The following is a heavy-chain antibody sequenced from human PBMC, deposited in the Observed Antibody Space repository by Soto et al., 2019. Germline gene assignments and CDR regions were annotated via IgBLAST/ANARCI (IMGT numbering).Heavy chain of an antibody. J-gene: IGHJ4*02. D-gene: IGHD1-26*01. CDR1: GFTFSNYA. V-gene: IGHV3-30*18. CDR3: AKDLSEHHLDY. CDR2: ISFDGTNK. Sequence: QVRLVESGGGVVQPGRSLRLSCAASGFTFSNYAMHWVRQAPGKGLEWLALISFDGTNKYYSDSVKGRFTISRDSYKNTLYLQMNSLRPEDTAVYYCAKDLSEHHLDYWGQGTLVTVSS.